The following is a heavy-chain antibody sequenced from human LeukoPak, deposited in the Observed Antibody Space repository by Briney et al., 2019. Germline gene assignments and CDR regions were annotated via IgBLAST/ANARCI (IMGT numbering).Heavy chain of an antibody. V-gene: IGHV3-48*01. Sequence: GESLTLSCAVSAFSFSSYSMSCVSQLPGKWLEWIFFIIGGSGTIYYTNSVRGRFTISRDNANTSLYLQVNSLGAEDTAVYYCARGCPPYLFTTSCYVSDSWGQGTPVTVSS. D-gene: IGHD2-2*01. CDR1: AFSFSSYS. J-gene: IGHJ5*01. CDR3: ARGCPPYLFTTSCYVSDS. CDR2: IIGGSGTI.